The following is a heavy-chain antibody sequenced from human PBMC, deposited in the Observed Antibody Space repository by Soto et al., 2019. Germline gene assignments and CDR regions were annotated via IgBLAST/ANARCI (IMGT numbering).Heavy chain of an antibody. CDR3: ARDGIGIVGATVGYYYGMDV. CDR1: GGSISSYY. CDR2: IYYSGST. D-gene: IGHD1-26*01. J-gene: IGHJ6*02. V-gene: IGHV4-59*01. Sequence: SETLPLTCTVSGGSISSYYWIWIRRPPGKGLEWIGYIYYSGSTNYNPSLKSRVTISVDTSKNQFSLKLSSVTAADTAVYYCARDGIGIVGATVGYYYGMDVWGQGTTVTVS.